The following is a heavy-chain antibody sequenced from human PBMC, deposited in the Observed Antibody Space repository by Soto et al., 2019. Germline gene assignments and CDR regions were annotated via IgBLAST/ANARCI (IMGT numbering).Heavy chain of an antibody. CDR1: GGTFSSYT. Sequence: SVKVSCKASGGTFSSYTISWVRQAPGQGLEWMGRIIPILGIANYAQKFQGRVTITADKSTSTAYMELSSLGSEDTAVYYCARWMGYCSSTSCPNYGMDVWGRGTTVTVSS. J-gene: IGHJ6*02. V-gene: IGHV1-69*02. CDR2: IIPILGIA. D-gene: IGHD2-2*01. CDR3: ARWMGYCSSTSCPNYGMDV.